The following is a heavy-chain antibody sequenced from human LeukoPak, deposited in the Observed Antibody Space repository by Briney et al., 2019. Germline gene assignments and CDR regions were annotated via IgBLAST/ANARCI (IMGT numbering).Heavy chain of an antibody. CDR1: GFTFTSYG. J-gene: IGHJ6*02. CDR3: AKDRAPHDYGDYTLWSNYYGMDV. D-gene: IGHD4-17*01. CDR2: IYHDGNNT. V-gene: IGHV3-30*18. Sequence: PRGSLKLSCTASGFTFTSYGMHWVRQAPGQGLEWMAGIYHDGNNTDYADNVKGRFTITRDNSMNTVYLEMNSLRAEDTAVFHWAKDRAPHDYGDYTLWSNYYGMDVWGQGTSVTVSS.